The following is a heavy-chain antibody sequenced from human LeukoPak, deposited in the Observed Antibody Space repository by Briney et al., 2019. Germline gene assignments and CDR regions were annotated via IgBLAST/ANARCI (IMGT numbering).Heavy chain of an antibody. CDR1: GFTFSSYA. CDR3: AKDKEGGYCSSTSCYSDWFDP. J-gene: IGHJ5*02. Sequence: RGSLRLSCAASGFTFSSYAMSRVRQAPGKGLEWVSAISGSGGSTYYADSVQGRFTISRDNYTNTLYLRFNSLRAEDTAVYYCAKDKEGGYCSSTSCYSDWFDPWGQGTLVTVSS. CDR2: ISGSGGST. D-gene: IGHD2-2*01. V-gene: IGHV3-23*01.